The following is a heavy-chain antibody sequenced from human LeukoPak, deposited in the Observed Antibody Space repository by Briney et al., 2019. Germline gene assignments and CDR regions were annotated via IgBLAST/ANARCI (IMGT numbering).Heavy chain of an antibody. D-gene: IGHD3-16*02. CDR3: ARDRALSYYFDY. CDR2: IRYDGSNK. Sequence: GGSLRLSCAASGFTFSSYDMHWVRQAPGKGLEWVAFIRYDGSNKYYADSVKGRFTISRDNSKNTLYLQMNSLRAEDTAVYYCARDRALSYYFDYWGQGTLVTVSS. V-gene: IGHV3-30*02. J-gene: IGHJ4*02. CDR1: GFTFSSYD.